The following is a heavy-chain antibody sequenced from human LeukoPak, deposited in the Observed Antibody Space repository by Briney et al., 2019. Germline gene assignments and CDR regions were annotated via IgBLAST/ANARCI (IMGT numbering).Heavy chain of an antibody. CDR1: GFTFSSYW. Sequence: GGSLRLSCAASGFTFSSYWMSWVRQAPGKGLEWVANIKQDGSEKYYVDSVKGRFTISRDNAKNSLYLQMNSLRAEDTAVYYCARDRLSIAAAYYWYFDLWGRGTLVTVSS. J-gene: IGHJ2*01. V-gene: IGHV3-7*01. CDR2: IKQDGSEK. CDR3: ARDRLSIAAAYYWYFDL. D-gene: IGHD6-13*01.